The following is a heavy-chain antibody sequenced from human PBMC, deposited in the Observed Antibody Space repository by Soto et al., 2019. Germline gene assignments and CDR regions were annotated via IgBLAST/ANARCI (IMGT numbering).Heavy chain of an antibody. CDR3: ARDIKYSSSPNTWFDP. D-gene: IGHD6-6*01. CDR2: ISSSSNYI. J-gene: IGHJ5*02. CDR1: GFTFSSYR. Sequence: EVQLVESGGGLVKPGGSLRLSCAASGFTFSSYRMNWVRQAPGKGREWVSSISSSSNYIYYAASVKGRFTISRDNAKNSLYLQMYSLRAEDTAVYYCARDIKYSSSPNTWFDPWGQGTLVAVSS. V-gene: IGHV3-21*01.